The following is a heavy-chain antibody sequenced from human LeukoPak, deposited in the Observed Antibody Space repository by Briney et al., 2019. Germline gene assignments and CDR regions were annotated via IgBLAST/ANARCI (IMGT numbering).Heavy chain of an antibody. D-gene: IGHD6-13*01. CDR1: GFTFSNYA. V-gene: IGHV3-23*01. Sequence: HAGGSLRLSCAASGFTFSNYAVTWVRQTPGKGLEWVSGISGSGGSTYYADSVKGRFTISRDNSKNTLYLQMNSLRAEDTAVYYWAKAVIAAAGTRGFFDCWGQGTLVTVSS. J-gene: IGHJ4*02. CDR3: AKAVIAAAGTRGFFDC. CDR2: ISGSGGST.